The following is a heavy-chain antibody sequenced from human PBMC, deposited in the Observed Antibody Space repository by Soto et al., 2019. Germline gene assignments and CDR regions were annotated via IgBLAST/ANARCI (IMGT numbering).Heavy chain of an antibody. CDR1: GFTFSSYA. CDR3: AKDPRDHGRQNDS. Sequence: GGSLRLSCAASGFTFSSYAMSWVRQAPGKGLEWVSSLSGYTGNTYYADSVKGRFTIPRDNSKNTLYLQMNSLRAEDTAVYYCAKDPRDHGRQNDSWGQGTLDIVSS. CDR2: LSGYTGNT. D-gene: IGHD3-16*01. V-gene: IGHV3-23*01. J-gene: IGHJ5*02.